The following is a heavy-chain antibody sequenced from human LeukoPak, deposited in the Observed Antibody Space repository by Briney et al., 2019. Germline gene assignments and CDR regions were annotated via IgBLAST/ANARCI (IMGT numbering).Heavy chain of an antibody. J-gene: IGHJ3*02. CDR1: GFTFSSYA. CDR2: ISYDGSNK. CDR3: TTGVLVVVVAARFDAFDI. D-gene: IGHD2-15*01. Sequence: GGSLRLSCAASGFTFSSYAMHWVRQAPGKGLEWVAVISYDGSNKYYADSVKGRFTISRDNSKNTLYLQMNSLKTEDTAVYYCTTGVLVVVVAARFDAFDIWGQGTMVTVSS. V-gene: IGHV3-30-3*01.